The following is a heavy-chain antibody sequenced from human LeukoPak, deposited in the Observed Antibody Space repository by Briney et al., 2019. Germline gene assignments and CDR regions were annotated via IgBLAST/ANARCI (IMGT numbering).Heavy chain of an antibody. V-gene: IGHV3-21*01. D-gene: IGHD3-16*01. CDR2: ISSSGTYI. J-gene: IGHJ2*01. Sequence: GGSLRLSCAASGLTFSSYTMNWVRQAPGKGLEWVPSISSSGTYIYYADSMKGRFTISRDNAKNSLYLQMNSLRAEDTAMYYCARVITPRGYFDLWGRGTLVTVSS. CDR3: ARVITPRGYFDL. CDR1: GLTFSSYT.